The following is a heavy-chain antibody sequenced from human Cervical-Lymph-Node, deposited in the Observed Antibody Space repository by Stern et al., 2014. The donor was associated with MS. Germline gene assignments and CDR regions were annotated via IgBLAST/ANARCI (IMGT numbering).Heavy chain of an antibody. J-gene: IGHJ4*02. V-gene: IGHV3-23*04. CDR1: GFTFSSYA. D-gene: IGHD3-9*01. CDR3: AKWSAYDILSGYFKSPPFDY. Sequence: EVQLVESGGGLVQPGGSLRLSCAASGFTFSSYAVSWVRQAPGKGLEWVSAISGSGGGTYYADSVKGRFTISRDNSKNTLYLQMNSLRAEDTAVYYCAKWSAYDILSGYFKSPPFDYWGQGTLVTVSS. CDR2: ISGSGGGT.